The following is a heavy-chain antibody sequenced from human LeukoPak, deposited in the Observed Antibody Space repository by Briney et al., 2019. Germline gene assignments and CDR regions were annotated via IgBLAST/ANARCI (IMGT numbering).Heavy chain of an antibody. Sequence: GGSLRLSCAASGFTFSNAWMSWVRQAPGKGLEWVSVIYSGGSTYYADSVKGRFTISRDNSKNTLYLQMNSLRAEDTAVYYCARRSTSWNAFDIWGQGTMVTVSS. V-gene: IGHV3-66*04. D-gene: IGHD2-2*01. CDR1: GFTFSNAW. J-gene: IGHJ3*02. CDR3: ARRSTSWNAFDI. CDR2: IYSGGST.